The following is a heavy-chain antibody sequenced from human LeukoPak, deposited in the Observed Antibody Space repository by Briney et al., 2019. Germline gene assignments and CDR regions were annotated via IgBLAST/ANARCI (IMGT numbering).Heavy chain of an antibody. D-gene: IGHD3-16*02. Sequence: SETLSLTCTVSGGSISSSSYYWGWIRQPPGKGLEWIGSIYYSGSTYYNPSLKSRVTISVDTSKNQFSLKLSSVTAADTAVYYCARDQAMITFGGVIVIPAPFDYWGQGTLVTVSS. CDR3: ARDQAMITFGGVIVIPAPFDY. V-gene: IGHV4-39*07. J-gene: IGHJ4*02. CDR2: IYYSGST. CDR1: GGSISSSSYY.